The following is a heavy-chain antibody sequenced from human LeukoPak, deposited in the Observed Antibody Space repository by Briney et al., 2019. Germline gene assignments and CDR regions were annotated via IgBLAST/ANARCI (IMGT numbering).Heavy chain of an antibody. Sequence: GGSLRLSCAASGFTFSSYATSWVRQAPGKGLEWVSLIYSGGYTYYADSVKGRFTISRDNSKNTLYLQMNSLRAEDTAVYYCARDKLVAVADAYYYYGMDVWGQGTTVTVSS. J-gene: IGHJ6*02. CDR3: ARDKLVAVADAYYYYGMDV. CDR1: GFTFSSYA. V-gene: IGHV3-53*01. D-gene: IGHD6-19*01. CDR2: IYSGGYT.